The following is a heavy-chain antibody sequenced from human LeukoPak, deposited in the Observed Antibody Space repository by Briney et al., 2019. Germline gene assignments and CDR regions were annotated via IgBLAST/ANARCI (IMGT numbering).Heavy chain of an antibody. J-gene: IGHJ4*02. CDR1: GYTFTGYY. D-gene: IGHD3-9*01. V-gene: IGHV1-2*02. CDR3: ARNHLTLGYFDPAY. Sequence: ASVKVSCKASGYTFTGYYMHWVRQAPGQGLEWMGWINPNSGGTNYAQKFQGRVTMTRDTSISTAYMELSSLRSEDTAMYYCARNHLTLGYFDPAYWGQGTLVTVSS. CDR2: INPNSGGT.